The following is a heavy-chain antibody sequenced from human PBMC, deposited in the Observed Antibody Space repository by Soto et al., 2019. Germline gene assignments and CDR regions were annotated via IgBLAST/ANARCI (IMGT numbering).Heavy chain of an antibody. V-gene: IGHV3-11*06. CDR2: ISSSSGYT. CDR3: ARDRYGYNYGSYHPPDY. J-gene: IGHJ4*02. Sequence: QVQLVESGGGLVKPGGSLRLSCAASGLTFSDYYMSWIRQAPGEGLELVSFISSSSGYTTYADSVMGRFTISRDNAKNSLYLQMNSLRAEDAAVYYCARDRYGYNYGSYHPPDYWGQGTLVTVSS. D-gene: IGHD5-18*01. CDR1: GLTFSDYY.